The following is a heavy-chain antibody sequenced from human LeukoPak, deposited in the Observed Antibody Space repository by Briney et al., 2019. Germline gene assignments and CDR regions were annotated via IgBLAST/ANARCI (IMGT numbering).Heavy chain of an antibody. CDR3: ERQNYYSSGNYYGLGWFDP. CDR1: GYTFTTYW. Sequence: GDSLKISCKGSGYTFTTYWIGWVGQIPGKGLDGIGVIYPGDSEARYSPSFQGQVTISADKSISNAYLQLRRLKAWDEDMYYYERQNYYSSGNYYGLGWFDPWGQGTLVTVSS. V-gene: IGHV5-51*01. J-gene: IGHJ5*02. CDR2: IYPGDSEA. D-gene: IGHD3-10*01.